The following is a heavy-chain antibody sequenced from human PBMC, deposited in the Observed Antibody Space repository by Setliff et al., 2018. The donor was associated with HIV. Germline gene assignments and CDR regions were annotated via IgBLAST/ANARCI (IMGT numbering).Heavy chain of an antibody. J-gene: IGHJ4*02. V-gene: IGHV1-69*13. Sequence: SVKVSCKASGGTFIGYAFNWVRQAPGQGLEWMGEIIPIFGIPSYAQRFQDRVTITADESTNTAYMELSSLRSEDTAVYYCAIVTELDYYGGSGPTHLLFDSWGQGTLVTVSS. CDR1: GGTFIGYA. CDR3: AIVTELDYYGGSGPTHLLFDS. CDR2: IIPIFGIP. D-gene: IGHD3-22*01.